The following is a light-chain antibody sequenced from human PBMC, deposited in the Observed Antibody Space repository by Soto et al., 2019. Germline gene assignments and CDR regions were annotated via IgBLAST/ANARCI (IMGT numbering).Light chain of an antibody. Sequence: EMWWTRSPATLSSFPGDRVTLSCRASQYINTRLAWYQHRPGQAPRLLIYQTSIRAAGIPARFSASGSGTDFTLTISDVQPEDFALYYCHQRQSWPRTFGQGTKVDIK. J-gene: IGKJ1*01. CDR1: QYINTR. CDR2: QTS. CDR3: HQRQSWPRT. V-gene: IGKV3-11*01.